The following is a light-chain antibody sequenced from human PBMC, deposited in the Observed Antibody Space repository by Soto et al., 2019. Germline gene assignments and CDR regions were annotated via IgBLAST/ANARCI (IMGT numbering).Light chain of an antibody. CDR2: YNN. Sequence: QSVLTQPPSASETPGQTVSISCSGSNYNSASKTVNWYQHLPGTAPKLLIYYNNQRPSGVPDRFSGSKSGTSASLAISGLQSEDESDYYCAAWDDTLKRYVSGTGTKVTVL. J-gene: IGLJ1*01. V-gene: IGLV1-44*01. CDR3: AAWDDTLKRYV. CDR1: NYNSASKT.